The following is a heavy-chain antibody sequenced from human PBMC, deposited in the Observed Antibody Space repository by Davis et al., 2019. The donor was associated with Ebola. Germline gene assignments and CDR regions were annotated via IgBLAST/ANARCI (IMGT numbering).Heavy chain of an antibody. CDR1: GFTFSSYS. J-gene: IGHJ6*02. Sequence: PGGSLRLSCAASGFTFSSYSMNWVRQAPGKGLEWVSSISSSSSYIYYADSVKGRFTISRDNAKNSLYLQMNSLRAEDTAVYYCARAREFRYYYGMDVWGQGTTVTVSS. D-gene: IGHD2-21*01. CDR2: ISSSSSYI. V-gene: IGHV3-21*01. CDR3: ARAREFRYYYGMDV.